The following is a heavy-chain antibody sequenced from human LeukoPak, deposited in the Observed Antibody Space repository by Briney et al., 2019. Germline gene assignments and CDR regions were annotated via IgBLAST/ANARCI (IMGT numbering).Heavy chain of an antibody. V-gene: IGHV3-72*01. D-gene: IGHD3-22*01. CDR3: ARVDYYDSSGLDY. Sequence: GGSLRLSCAASGFSFSNHYMEWVRQAPGRGLEWVGRIRNKANSYTTEYAASVKGRFTISRDDSRNSVYLQMNGLKNEDTAVYYCARVDYYDSSGLDYWGQGTLVTVSS. CDR1: GFSFSNHY. J-gene: IGHJ4*02. CDR2: IRNKANSYTT.